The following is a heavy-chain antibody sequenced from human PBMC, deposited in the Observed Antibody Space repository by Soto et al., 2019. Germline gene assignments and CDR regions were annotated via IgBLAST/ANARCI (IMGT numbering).Heavy chain of an antibody. CDR3: ARGHYDFWSGYQNLFDS. CDR1: GGSISSYY. CDR2: IYYSGST. D-gene: IGHD3-3*01. Sequence: PSETLSLTCTVSGGSISSYYWSWIRQPPGKGLEWIGYIYYSGSTNYNPSLKSRVTISVDTSKNQFSLKLSSVTAADTAVYYCARGHYDFWSGYQNLFDSRGQGSSVTVSS. V-gene: IGHV4-59*01. J-gene: IGHJ5*01.